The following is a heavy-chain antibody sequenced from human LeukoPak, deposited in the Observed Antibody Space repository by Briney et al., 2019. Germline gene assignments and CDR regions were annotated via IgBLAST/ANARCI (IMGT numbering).Heavy chain of an antibody. Sequence: PGGSLRLSCAASGFTFSSYEINWVRQAPGKGLEWVAVISYDGGNQYYTDSGKGRFTISRDNSKNTLYLQMNSLRPDDTAVYYCAKRPVAGNYFDYWGQGTLVTVSS. CDR1: GFTFSSYE. CDR3: AKRPVAGNYFDY. CDR2: ISYDGGNQ. D-gene: IGHD6-19*01. J-gene: IGHJ4*02. V-gene: IGHV3-30*18.